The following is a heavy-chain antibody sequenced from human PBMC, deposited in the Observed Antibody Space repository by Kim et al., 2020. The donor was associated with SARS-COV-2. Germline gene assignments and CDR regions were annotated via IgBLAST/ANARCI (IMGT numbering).Heavy chain of an antibody. CDR3: ALKEGGY. J-gene: IGHJ4*02. V-gene: IGHV3-72*01. CDR2: SFAT. D-gene: IGHD3-16*01. Sequence: SFATHSASSVRGRFTISRDDSNYSLYLQMNSLATEDTAVYYCALKEGGYWGQGTLVTVSS.